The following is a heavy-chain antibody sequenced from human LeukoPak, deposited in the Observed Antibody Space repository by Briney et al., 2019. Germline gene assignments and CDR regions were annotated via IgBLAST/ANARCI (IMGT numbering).Heavy chain of an antibody. D-gene: IGHD3-10*01. CDR1: GGTFSSYA. CDR2: IIPIFGTA. Sequence: SVKVSCKASGGTFSSYAISWVRQAPGQGLEWMGGIIPIFGTANYAQKFKGRVTITADESTSTAYMELSSLRSEDTAVYYCASDYYGSGSYKGYWGQGTLVTVSS. J-gene: IGHJ4*02. V-gene: IGHV1-69*01. CDR3: ASDYYGSGSYKGY.